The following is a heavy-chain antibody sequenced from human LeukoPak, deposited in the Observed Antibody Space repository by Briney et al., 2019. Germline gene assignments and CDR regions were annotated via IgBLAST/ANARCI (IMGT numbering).Heavy chain of an antibody. V-gene: IGHV4-59*08. CDR2: VYQTGST. CDR1: GGSIRSHY. Sequence: SETLPLTCTVSGGSIRSHYWCWLRQTPGKGLEWIGHVYQTGSTNYNPSLKSRLAISVDTSKNQFSLTLNSVTAADTAVYFCARSHYIDSSGWRYNWFDPWGPGTLVTVSS. D-gene: IGHD3-22*01. J-gene: IGHJ5*02. CDR3: ARSHYIDSSGWRYNWFDP.